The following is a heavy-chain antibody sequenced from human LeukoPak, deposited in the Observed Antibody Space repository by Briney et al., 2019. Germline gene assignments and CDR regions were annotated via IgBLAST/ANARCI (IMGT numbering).Heavy chain of an antibody. J-gene: IGHJ4*02. CDR1: GGSISSSDW. V-gene: IGHV4-4*02. CDR3: ASADYYRIDF. CDR2: MHQSGII. Sequence: SETLSLTCTVSGGSISSSDWWSWVRQPPGKGLEWIGEMHQSGIINYNPSLKSRVTMSLDKAKKQFSLKLSSETAADTSVYFCASADYYRIDFWGQGTLVTVSS. D-gene: IGHD3-10*01.